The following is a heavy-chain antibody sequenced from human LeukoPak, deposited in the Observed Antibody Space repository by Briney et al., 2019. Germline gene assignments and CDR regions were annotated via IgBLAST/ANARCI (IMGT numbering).Heavy chain of an antibody. Sequence: PSGTLSLTCAVSGGSISSINWWSWVRQPPGKGLEWIGEIYHSGSTNYNPSLKSRVTISVDKSKNQFSLKLSSVTAADTAVYYCARGRTSRDFWSGYRNWFDPWGQGTLVTVSS. V-gene: IGHV4-4*02. J-gene: IGHJ5*02. CDR1: GGSISSINW. CDR2: IYHSGST. CDR3: ARGRTSRDFWSGYRNWFDP. D-gene: IGHD3-3*01.